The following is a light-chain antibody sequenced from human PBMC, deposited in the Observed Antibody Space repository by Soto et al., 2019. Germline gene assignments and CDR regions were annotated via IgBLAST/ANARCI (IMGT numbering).Light chain of an antibody. CDR1: QSISGW. CDR3: QEYNTHSRYT. CDR2: KAS. V-gene: IGKV1-5*03. Sequence: DIQMTQSPSTLSASVGDRVSITCRASQSISGWLAWYQQKPGKAPKLLIYKASSLASGVPSRFSGSGSGTEFTLTISSLQPDDFATYYCQEYNTHSRYTFGQGTKLEIK. J-gene: IGKJ2*01.